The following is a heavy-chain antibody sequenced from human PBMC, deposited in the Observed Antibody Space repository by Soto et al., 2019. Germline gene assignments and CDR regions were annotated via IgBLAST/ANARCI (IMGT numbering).Heavy chain of an antibody. CDR2: IYSGGNT. D-gene: IGHD3-10*01. J-gene: IGHJ4*02. CDR3: ARQQTFGEFDY. CDR1: GFTVSYNY. Sequence: GGSLRLSCAASGFTVSYNYISWVRQAPWKGLEWVSVIYSGGNTYYADSVKGRFTISRDDSKNTVYLQMNSLRADDTAVYYCARQQTFGEFDYWGQGTLVTFSS. V-gene: IGHV3-53*01.